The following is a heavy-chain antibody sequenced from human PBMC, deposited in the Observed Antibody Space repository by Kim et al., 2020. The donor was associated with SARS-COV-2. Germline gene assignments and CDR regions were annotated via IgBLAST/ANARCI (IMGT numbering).Heavy chain of an antibody. V-gene: IGHV3-30*04. CDR1: GFTFSNYA. CDR2: ISYDGSNK. D-gene: IGHD3-10*01. CDR3: ARGHFGGYYYGMDV. J-gene: IGHJ6*02. Sequence: GGSLRLSCAASGFTFSNYAMHWVRQAPGKGLEWVAVISYDGSNKYYADSVKGRFTISRDNYKNTLYLQMNSLRAEDTAVYYCARGHFGGYYYGMDVWGQGTTVTVSS.